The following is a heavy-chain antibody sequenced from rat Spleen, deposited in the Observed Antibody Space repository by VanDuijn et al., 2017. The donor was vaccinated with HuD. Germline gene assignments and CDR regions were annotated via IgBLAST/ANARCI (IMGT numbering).Heavy chain of an antibody. CDR1: GFTFRDYG. Sequence: EVQLVESGGGLVQPGRSLKLSCVATGFTFRDYGMSWIRQAPGKGLEWVAYISSGSGAIYYTDTVKGRFTISRDDAKNTLYLQLSILRSEDTALYYCTRAYRYNYGTFAYWGQGTLVTVSS. V-gene: IGHV5-34*01. J-gene: IGHJ3*01. CDR2: ISSGSGAI. D-gene: IGHD1-5*01. CDR3: TRAYRYNYGTFAY.